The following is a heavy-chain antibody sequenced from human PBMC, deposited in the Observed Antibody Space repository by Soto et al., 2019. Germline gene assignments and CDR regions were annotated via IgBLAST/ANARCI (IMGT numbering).Heavy chain of an antibody. D-gene: IGHD3-22*01. CDR3: ARDQSWDYYDSSGYSVYAFDI. CDR2: IYYSGST. V-gene: IGHV4-61*01. CDR1: GGSGSSGSYY. J-gene: IGHJ3*02. Sequence: SETLSLTCTVSGGSGSSGSYYWSWIRQPPGKGLEWIGYIYYSGSTNYNPSLKSRVTISVDTSKNQFSLKLSSVTAADTAVYYCARDQSWDYYDSSGYSVYAFDIWGQGTMVTVSS.